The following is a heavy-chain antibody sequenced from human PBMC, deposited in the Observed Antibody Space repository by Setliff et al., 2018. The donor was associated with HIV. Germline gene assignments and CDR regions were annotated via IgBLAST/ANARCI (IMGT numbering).Heavy chain of an antibody. CDR2: IYYSGST. CDR1: GGSITSGGYY. CDR3: ARSPSARLYFDY. V-gene: IGHV4-31*03. J-gene: IGHJ4*02. Sequence: SETLSLPCSVSGGSITSGGYYWSWIRQHPGKDLEWIGYIYYSGSTFYNPSLKSRVTISVDTSKNQFSLELTSVTAADTAGYFCARSPSARLYFDYWGQGTLVTVSS.